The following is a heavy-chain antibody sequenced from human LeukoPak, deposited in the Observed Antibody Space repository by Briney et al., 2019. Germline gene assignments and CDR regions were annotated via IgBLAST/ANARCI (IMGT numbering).Heavy chain of an antibody. CDR2: ISWDGGST. D-gene: IGHD3-22*01. Sequence: GGSLRLSCAASGFTFDDYAMHWVRQAPGKGLEWVSLISWDGGSTYYADSVKGRFTISRDNSKNSLYLQMNSLRAEDTALYYCAKDATYYYDSSGYYPDYWGQGTLATVSS. CDR1: GFTFDDYA. J-gene: IGHJ4*02. V-gene: IGHV3-43D*03. CDR3: AKDATYYYDSSGYYPDY.